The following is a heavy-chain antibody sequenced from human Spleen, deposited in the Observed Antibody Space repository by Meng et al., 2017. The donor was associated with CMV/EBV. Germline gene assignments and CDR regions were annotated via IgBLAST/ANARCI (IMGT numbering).Heavy chain of an antibody. J-gene: IGHJ4*02. D-gene: IGHD3-22*01. CDR1: GYTFTGHY. CDR2: INPSSGFT. V-gene: IGHV1-2*02. CDR3: ARALQLTSPNYYDGSAYYFDLDYFDY. Sequence: ASVKVSCKSSGYTFTGHYIHWVRQAPGQGLEWMGWINPSSGFTNYAQKFQGRVTMSRDTSITTAYMEVSRLRSDDTAVYYCARALQLTSPNYYDGSAYYFDLDYFDYWGQGTLVTVSS.